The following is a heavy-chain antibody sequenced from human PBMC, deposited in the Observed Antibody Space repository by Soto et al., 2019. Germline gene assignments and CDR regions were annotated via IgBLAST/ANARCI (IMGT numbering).Heavy chain of an antibody. Sequence: GGSLRLSCAASGFTFSSYTMNWVRQAPGKGLEWVSSISSTSTCIYYADSVKGRFTISRDNAKNSLYLQTNSLRAEDTAVYYCAREITSDYWGQGALVTVSS. CDR3: AREITSDY. V-gene: IGHV3-21*01. CDR1: GFTFSSYT. J-gene: IGHJ4*02. CDR2: ISSTSTCI. D-gene: IGHD3-16*01.